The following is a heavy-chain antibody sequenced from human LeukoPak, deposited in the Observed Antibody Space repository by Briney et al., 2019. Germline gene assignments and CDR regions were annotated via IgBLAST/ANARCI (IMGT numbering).Heavy chain of an antibody. V-gene: IGHV3-30*18. D-gene: IGHD3-22*01. CDR1: GFTFSSYG. CDR3: AKASGYPPDY. Sequence: SGGSLRLSCAASGFTFSSYGMHWVRQAPGKGLEWVAVISYDGSNKYYADSVKGRFTISRDNSKNTLYLQMNSLRAEDTAVYYCAKASGYPPDYWGQGTLATVSS. J-gene: IGHJ4*02. CDR2: ISYDGSNK.